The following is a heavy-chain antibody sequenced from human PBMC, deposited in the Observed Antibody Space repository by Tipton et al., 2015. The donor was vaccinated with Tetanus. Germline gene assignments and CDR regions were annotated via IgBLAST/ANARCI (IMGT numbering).Heavy chain of an antibody. D-gene: IGHD3-10*01. V-gene: IGHV4-59*01. Sequence: TLSLTCTVSGGSISSYYWSWIRQPPGKGLEWIGYIYYIGSTNYNPSLKSRVTISVDTSKNQFSLKLSSVTAADTAVYYCARDNRVPLRFGELLEFYYYYGMDVWGQGTTVTVSS. J-gene: IGHJ6*02. CDR1: GGSISSYY. CDR3: ARDNRVPLRFGELLEFYYYYGMDV. CDR2: IYYIGST.